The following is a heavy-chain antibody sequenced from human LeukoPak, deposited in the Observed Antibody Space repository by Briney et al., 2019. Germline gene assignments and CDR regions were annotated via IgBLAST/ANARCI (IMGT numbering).Heavy chain of an antibody. D-gene: IGHD6-13*01. CDR1: GFTFSNYW. CDR2: IKQDGSET. J-gene: IGHJ4*02. CDR3: GKDQNVAAAGFPYDY. Sequence: PGGSLRLSCTASGFTFSNYWMSWVRQTPEKGLEWVANIKQDGSETVYVDSVKGRFTISRDNAQSSLYLQMNSLRAEDTAVYYCGKDQNVAAAGFPYDYWGQGTLVTVSS. V-gene: IGHV3-7*05.